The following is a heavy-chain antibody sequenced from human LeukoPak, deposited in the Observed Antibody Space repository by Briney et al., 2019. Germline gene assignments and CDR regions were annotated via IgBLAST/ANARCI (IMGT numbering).Heavy chain of an antibody. D-gene: IGHD2/OR15-2a*01. CDR3: ARDYVLQTIDY. Sequence: TGGSLRLSCAASGFTFSSYSMNWVRQAPGKGLEWVSSISSSSSYIYYADSVKGRFTISRDNAKNSLYLQMNSLRAEGTAVYYCARDYVLQTIDYWGQGTLVTVSS. CDR1: GFTFSSYS. V-gene: IGHV3-21*01. CDR2: ISSSSSYI. J-gene: IGHJ4*02.